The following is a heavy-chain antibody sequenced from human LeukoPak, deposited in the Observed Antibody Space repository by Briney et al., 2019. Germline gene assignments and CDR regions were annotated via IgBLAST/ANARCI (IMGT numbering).Heavy chain of an antibody. CDR3: ARAHPDCSSTSCYNPYFDY. D-gene: IGHD2-2*01. Sequence: SETLSLTCAAYGGSFSGYYWSWIRQHPGKGLEWIGYIYYSGSTYYNPSLKSRVTISVDTSKNQFSLKLSSVTAADTAVYYCARAHPDCSSTSCYNPYFDYWGQGTLVTVSS. CDR1: GGSFSGYY. CDR2: IYYSGST. J-gene: IGHJ4*02. V-gene: IGHV4-31*11.